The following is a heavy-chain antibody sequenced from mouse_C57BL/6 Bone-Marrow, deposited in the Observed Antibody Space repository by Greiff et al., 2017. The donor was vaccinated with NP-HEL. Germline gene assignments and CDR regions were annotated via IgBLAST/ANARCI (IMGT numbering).Heavy chain of an antibody. Sequence: VQLQESGAELVRPGTSVKMSCKASGYTFTNYWIGWAKQRPGHGLEWIGDIYPGGGYTNYNEKFKGKATLTADKSSSTAYMQFSSLTSEDSAIYYCARGYYGSSVYFDVWGTGTTVTVSS. V-gene: IGHV1-63*01. CDR2: IYPGGGYT. J-gene: IGHJ1*03. CDR1: GYTFTNYW. D-gene: IGHD1-1*01. CDR3: ARGYYGSSVYFDV.